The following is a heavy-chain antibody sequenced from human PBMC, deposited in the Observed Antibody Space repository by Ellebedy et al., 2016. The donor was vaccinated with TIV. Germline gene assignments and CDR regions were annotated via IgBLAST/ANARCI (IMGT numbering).Heavy chain of an antibody. V-gene: IGHV1-3*01. Sequence: ASVKVSXKASGYTFTSYAMHWVRQAPGQRLEWMGWINAGNGNTKYSQKFQGRVTITRDTSASTAYMELSSLRSDDTAVYYCASYGVAGTSDYYYGMDVWGQGTTVTVSS. D-gene: IGHD6-19*01. CDR1: GYTFTSYA. CDR2: INAGNGNT. CDR3: ASYGVAGTSDYYYGMDV. J-gene: IGHJ6*02.